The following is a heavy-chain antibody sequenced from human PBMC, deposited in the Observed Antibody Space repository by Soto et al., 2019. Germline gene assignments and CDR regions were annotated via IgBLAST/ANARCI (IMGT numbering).Heavy chain of an antibody. D-gene: IGHD3-16*01. Sequence: ASVKVSCKASGYTFTEYYLYWVRQAPGQGPEWLGGINPRTGDTSQAQKFQGRVTMTRGMSLTTAYMELHRLTSDDTAVYYCARDPIGGGAPYYFDYWGQGSLVTVSS. J-gene: IGHJ4*02. CDR1: GYTFTEYY. V-gene: IGHV1-2*02. CDR2: INPRTGDT. CDR3: ARDPIGGGAPYYFDY.